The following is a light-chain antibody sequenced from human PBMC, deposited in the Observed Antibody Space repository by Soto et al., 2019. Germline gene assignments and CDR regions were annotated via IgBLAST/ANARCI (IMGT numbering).Light chain of an antibody. Sequence: SYELAQPPSVSVAPGQTATVTCGGNNVGSKSVHWYQQKPGQAPVLVVYDDSDRPSGIPERFSGSNSGNTATLTISRVEAGDEADYYCQVWDTSSDQGVFGTGTKVTVL. CDR1: NVGSKS. CDR2: DDS. V-gene: IGLV3-21*02. CDR3: QVWDTSSDQGV. J-gene: IGLJ1*01.